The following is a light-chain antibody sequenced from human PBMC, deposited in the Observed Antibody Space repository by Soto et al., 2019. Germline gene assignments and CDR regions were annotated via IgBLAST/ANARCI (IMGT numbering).Light chain of an antibody. J-gene: IGKJ1*01. Sequence: PGERGTLSCRASQSVYSRCLAWYQQKPGQAPRLLIFGASSRATGIPDTFSGSGSGTDFTLTISRLEPEDSAVYYCQHYGSTPWTFGQGTKVEI. CDR1: QSVYSRC. CDR3: QHYGSTPWT. V-gene: IGKV3-20*01. CDR2: GAS.